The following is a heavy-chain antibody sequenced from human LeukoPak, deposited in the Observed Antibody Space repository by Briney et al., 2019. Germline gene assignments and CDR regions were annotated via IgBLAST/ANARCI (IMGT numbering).Heavy chain of an antibody. CDR1: GGSFSSYY. V-gene: IGHV4-59*01. D-gene: IGHD5-18*01. Sequence: SETLSLTCAVYGGSFSSYYWSWIRQPPGKGLEWIGYIYYSGSTNYNPSLKSRVTISVDTSENQFSLKLSSVTAADTAVYYCARGPVDTAMVGVIDYWGQGTLVTVSS. J-gene: IGHJ4*02. CDR2: IYYSGST. CDR3: ARGPVDTAMVGVIDY.